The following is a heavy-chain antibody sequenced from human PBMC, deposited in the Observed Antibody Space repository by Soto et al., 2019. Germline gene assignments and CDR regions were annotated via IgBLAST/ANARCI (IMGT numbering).Heavy chain of an antibody. D-gene: IGHD3-10*01. CDR3: ARFGGGMDV. CDR2: IYHSGST. Sequence: QVQLQESGPGLVKPSGTLSLTGPVSGGSLSGFNWWYWIRQPPGKGLEWIGEIYHSGSTNYNPSLKSRLTISVDKSKNQFSLKLSSVTAADTAVYYCARFGGGMDVWGQGTTVTVSS. V-gene: IGHV4-4*02. CDR1: GGSLSGFNW. J-gene: IGHJ6*02.